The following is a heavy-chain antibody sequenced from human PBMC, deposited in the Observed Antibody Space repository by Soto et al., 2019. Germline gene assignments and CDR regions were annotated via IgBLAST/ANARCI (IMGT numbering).Heavy chain of an antibody. CDR2: INHLETT. Sequence: PSETLSLTCTVSGASITYGGYSWSWIRQTPGKGLEWIGYINHLETTFYNPSFESRLTLSIDRAKNQFSLNLNSMSAADRAVYFCARGRGSDSFHYWGPGILVTGFS. V-gene: IGHV4-30-2*01. CDR1: GASITYGGYS. J-gene: IGHJ4*02. CDR3: ARGRGSDSFHY. D-gene: IGHD1-26*01.